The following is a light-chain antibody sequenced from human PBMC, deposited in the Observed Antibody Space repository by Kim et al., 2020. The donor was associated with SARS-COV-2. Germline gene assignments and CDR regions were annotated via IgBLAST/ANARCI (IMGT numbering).Light chain of an antibody. Sequence: SSELTQDPAVSVALGQTVRITCQGDSLRSYYASWYQQKPGQAPLLVTYAKTNRPSGIPDRFSGSSSGNTASLTITGAQAADEDDYSCFSRDTDGPHNYVF. CDR3: FSRDTDGPHNYV. V-gene: IGLV3-19*01. CDR2: AKT. CDR1: SLRSYY. J-gene: IGLJ1*01.